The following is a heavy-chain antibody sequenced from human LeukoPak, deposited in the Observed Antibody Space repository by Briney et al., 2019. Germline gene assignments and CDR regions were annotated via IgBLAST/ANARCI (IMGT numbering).Heavy chain of an antibody. Sequence: PGGSLRLSCAASGFTFSTYDVSWVRQAPGKGLEWVSSISTSSSYIYYADSVRGRFTISRDNAKNSLYLQMNSLRAEDTAVYSCARGADGVSSNSRGWFDPWGQGTLVTVSS. D-gene: IGHD2-15*01. CDR3: ARGADGVSSNSRGWFDP. J-gene: IGHJ5*02. CDR1: GFTFSTYD. CDR2: ISTSSSYI. V-gene: IGHV3-21*01.